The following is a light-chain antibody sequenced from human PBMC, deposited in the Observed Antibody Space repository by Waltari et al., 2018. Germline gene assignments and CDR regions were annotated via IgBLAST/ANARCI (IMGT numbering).Light chain of an antibody. CDR1: QTIKNN. CDR2: AAS. V-gene: IGKV1-39*01. Sequence: DIQMTQSPSSLSASVGDRVTITCRASQTIKNNLNWYQQKPGTAPKVLIYAASTLQSGVPSRFSARGSGTDFTLTISSLQPEDFATYYCQQSSTTPVTFGQGTKLEVK. J-gene: IGKJ2*01. CDR3: QQSSTTPVT.